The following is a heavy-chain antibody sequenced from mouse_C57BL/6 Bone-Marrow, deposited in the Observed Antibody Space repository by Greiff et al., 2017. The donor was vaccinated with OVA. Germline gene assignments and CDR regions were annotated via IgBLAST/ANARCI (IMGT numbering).Heavy chain of an antibody. CDR3: EVVAVDYAMDY. J-gene: IGHJ4*01. CDR2: IYPRSGNT. Sequence: QVQLQQSGAELARPGASVKLSCKASGYTFTSYGISWVKQRTGQGLEWIGEIYPRSGNTYYNEKFKGKATLTADKSSSTAYMELRSLTSEDSAVDFCEVVAVDYAMDYWGQGTSVTVSS. D-gene: IGHD1-1*01. V-gene: IGHV1-81*01. CDR1: GYTFTSYG.